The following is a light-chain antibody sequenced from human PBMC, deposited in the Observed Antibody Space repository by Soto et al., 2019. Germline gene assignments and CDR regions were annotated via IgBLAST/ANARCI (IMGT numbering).Light chain of an antibody. CDR1: NLGSKS. CDR2: DDS. Sequence: SYELTQPPSVSVAPGQTARITCGGNNLGSKSVHRYQQKPGQAPVLVVYDDSDRPSGIPERFCGSVAVNTATLTLRRVEAGDEAEYYCQVWDSSSDHYVFGTGTKVTVL. CDR3: QVWDSSSDHYV. J-gene: IGLJ1*01. V-gene: IGLV3-21*02.